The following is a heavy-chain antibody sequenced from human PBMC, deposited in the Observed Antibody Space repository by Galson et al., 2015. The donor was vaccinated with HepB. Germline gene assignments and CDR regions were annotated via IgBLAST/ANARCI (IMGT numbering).Heavy chain of an antibody. CDR2: IYTSGST. CDR1: DGSISSGSYS. D-gene: IGHD2-2*01. V-gene: IGHV4-61*02. J-gene: IGHJ6*03. CDR3: ARVGRYCSKTSCYLNRNYRVYYYYYYMDV. Sequence: TLSLTCTVSDGSISSGSYSWSWIRQPAGKGLEWMGRIYTSGSTNYNPSLKSRVTMYADTSKDQFSLKLSSVTAADTAVYYCARVGRYCSKTSCYLNRNYRVYYYYYYMDVWGKGTTVTVSS.